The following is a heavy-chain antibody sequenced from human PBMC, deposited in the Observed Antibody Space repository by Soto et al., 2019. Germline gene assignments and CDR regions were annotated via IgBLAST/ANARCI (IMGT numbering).Heavy chain of an antibody. CDR2: IYWNDDK. J-gene: IGHJ5*02. V-gene: IGHV2-5*01. CDR3: AHSRGDIVVVPGGQIVYKYGTDWFDP. Sequence: SGPTLVNPTQTLTLTCTFSGFSLSTSGVGVGWIRQPPGKALEWLALIYWNDDKRYSPSLKSRLTITKDTSKNQVVLTVTNMDPVDTATYYCAHSRGDIVVVPGGQIVYKYGTDWFDPWGQGALVTVSS. D-gene: IGHD2-2*01. CDR1: GFSLSTSGVG.